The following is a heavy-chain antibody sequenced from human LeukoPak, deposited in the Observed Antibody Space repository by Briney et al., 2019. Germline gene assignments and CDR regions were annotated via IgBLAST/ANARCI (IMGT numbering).Heavy chain of an antibody. J-gene: IGHJ4*02. CDR3: AREIVGAPDY. CDR2: IYTSGST. V-gene: IGHV4-61*02. Sequence: SETLSLTCTVSGGSISSGSYYWSWIRQPAGKGLEWIGRIYTSGSTNYNPSLKSRATISVDTSKNQFSLKLSSVTAADTAVYYCAREIVGAPDYWGQGTLVTVSS. CDR1: GGSISSGSYY. D-gene: IGHD1-26*01.